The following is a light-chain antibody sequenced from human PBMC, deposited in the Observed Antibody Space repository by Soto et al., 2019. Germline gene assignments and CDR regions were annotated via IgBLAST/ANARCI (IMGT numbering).Light chain of an antibody. CDR2: GAS. J-gene: IGKJ1*01. CDR3: QQSYSTTWT. Sequence: SGTLSFSLVERATLSRRASQTINNNVAWYQLKDGQVPRLLIYGASTRAADVPSRFSGSGSETDFTLTISSLQPEDFATYSCQQSYSTTWTFGQGTKVDIK. V-gene: IGKV3-15*01. CDR1: QTINNN.